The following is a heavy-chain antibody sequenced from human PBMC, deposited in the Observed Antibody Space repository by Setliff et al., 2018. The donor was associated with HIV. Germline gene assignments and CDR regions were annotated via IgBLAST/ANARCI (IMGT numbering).Heavy chain of an antibody. D-gene: IGHD3-3*01. J-gene: IGHJ4*02. CDR3: ARPSLGIGGGSIFDF. V-gene: IGHV4-39*01. Sequence: PSETLSLTCTVSGGSISSHYWGWIRQPPGKGLEWIGNIHFSGTVYYNPSLKSRVTISVDTSKNQFSLKLSSVTAADTAVYYCARPSLGIGGGSIFDFWGQGTLVTVSS. CDR1: GGSISSHY. CDR2: IHFSGTV.